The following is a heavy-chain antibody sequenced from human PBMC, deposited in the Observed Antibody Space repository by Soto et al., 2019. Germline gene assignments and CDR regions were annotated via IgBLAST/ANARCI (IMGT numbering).Heavy chain of an antibody. J-gene: IGHJ4*02. Sequence: GASVKVSCKASGYTFATYGITWVRQAPGQGLEWMGWISAYDGSTNYAQKLQGRVSMTTDSSTSTAYMDLRSLRSDDTAVYYCARDPASGYSSSSFDYWGQGTLVTVSS. CDR3: ARDPASGYSSSSFDY. V-gene: IGHV1-18*04. CDR1: GYTFATYG. CDR2: ISAYDGST. D-gene: IGHD6-6*01.